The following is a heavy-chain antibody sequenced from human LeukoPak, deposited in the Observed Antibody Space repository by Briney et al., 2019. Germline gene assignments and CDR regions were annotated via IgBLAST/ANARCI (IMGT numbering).Heavy chain of an antibody. D-gene: IGHD2-2*01. V-gene: IGHV3-23*01. CDR2: ISGSGGST. Sequence: GGSLRLSCAASGFTFSSYAMSWVRQAPGKELEWVSAISGSGGSTYYADSVKGRFTISRDNSKNTLYLQMNSLRAEDTAVYYCAKVVRPSSISIVVVPAGLDYWGQGTLVTVSS. CDR1: GFTFSSYA. CDR3: AKVVRPSSISIVVVPAGLDY. J-gene: IGHJ4*02.